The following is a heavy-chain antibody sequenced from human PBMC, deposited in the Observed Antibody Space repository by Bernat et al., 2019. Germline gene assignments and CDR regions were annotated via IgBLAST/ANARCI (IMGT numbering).Heavy chain of an antibody. CDR3: ARVPSSYYGWGMDV. CDR2: IYSGGST. D-gene: IGHD3-10*01. Sequence: EVQLVESGGGLVQPGGSLRLSCAASGFTVSSNYMSWVRQAPGKGLEWVSVIYSGGSTYYADSVKGRFTISRDNSKNTLYLQMNSLRAEDTAVYYCARVPSSYYGWGMDVWGQGTTVTVSS. V-gene: IGHV3-66*01. CDR1: GFTVSSNY. J-gene: IGHJ6*02.